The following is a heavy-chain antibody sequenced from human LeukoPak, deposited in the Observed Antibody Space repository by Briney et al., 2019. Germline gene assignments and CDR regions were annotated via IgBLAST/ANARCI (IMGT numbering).Heavy chain of an antibody. CDR1: GFTFSSYW. CDR3: ASPSKSGAGNFDY. D-gene: IGHD3-3*01. V-gene: IGHV3-74*01. CDR2: INSDGSST. J-gene: IGHJ4*02. Sequence: HPGGSLRLSCAASGFTFSSYWMYWVRQAPGKGLVWVSRINSDGSSTSYADSVKGRFTISRDNAENTLYLQMNSLRAEDTAVYYCASPSKSGAGNFDYWGQGTLVTVSS.